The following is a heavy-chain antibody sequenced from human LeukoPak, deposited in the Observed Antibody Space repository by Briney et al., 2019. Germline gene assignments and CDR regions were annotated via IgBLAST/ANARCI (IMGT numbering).Heavy chain of an antibody. J-gene: IGHJ4*02. CDR3: ARDRSWLRDLDY. V-gene: IGHV3-30*04. Sequence: GGSLRLSCAASGFTFSNYAMNWVRQAPGKGLEWVAIISYDGRNKYYADSVKGRFTISRDNSKNTLYLQMNSLRGEDTAVYFCARDRSWLRDLDYWGQGTLVTVSP. CDR1: GFTFSNYA. CDR2: ISYDGRNK. D-gene: IGHD5-24*01.